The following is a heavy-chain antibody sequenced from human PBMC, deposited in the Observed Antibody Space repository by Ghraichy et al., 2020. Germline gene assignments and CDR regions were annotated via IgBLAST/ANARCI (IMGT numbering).Heavy chain of an antibody. D-gene: IGHD3-10*02. Sequence: SETLSLTCIVSGGSISSYYWSWIRQSPGKGLEWIGYLYYSGITKYNLSLKIRVIISENTSKNQFSLMLSSVTAADTAVYYCARGGNAQRSERTGCSFDYLGQGTLVTVSS. CDR3: ARGGNAQRSERTGCSFDY. CDR2: LYYSGIT. J-gene: IGHJ4*02. V-gene: IGHV4-59*01. CDR1: GGSISSYY.